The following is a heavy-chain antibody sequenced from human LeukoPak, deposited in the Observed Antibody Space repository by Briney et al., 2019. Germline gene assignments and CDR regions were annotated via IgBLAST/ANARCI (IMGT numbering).Heavy chain of an antibody. CDR1: GFTLNSYA. Sequence: GGSLRLSRAASGFTLNSYAMSWVGQAPGKGLEWVSAISGSCGGTYYADSVKGRFTISRDNSKNTLYLQMNSLRAEDTAVYYCARVLRYCSGGNCYSGGLGYMDVWGKGTTVTISS. V-gene: IGHV3-23*01. CDR2: ISGSCGGT. D-gene: IGHD2-15*01. J-gene: IGHJ6*03. CDR3: ARVLRYCSGGNCYSGGLGYMDV.